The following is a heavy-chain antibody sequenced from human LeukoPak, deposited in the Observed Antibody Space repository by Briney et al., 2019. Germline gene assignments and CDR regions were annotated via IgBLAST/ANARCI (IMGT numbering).Heavy chain of an antibody. CDR1: GYSFTSYW. J-gene: IGHJ4*02. V-gene: IGHV5-51*01. CDR2: IYPGDSDT. D-gene: IGHD3-3*01. CDR3: ARSHLEWLSWGVFDY. Sequence: GESLKISCKGSGYSFTSYWIGWVRQMPGKGLEWMGIIYPGDSDTRYSPSFQGQVTISADKSISTAYLQWSSLKASDTAMYYCARSHLEWLSWGVFDYWSQGTLVTVSS.